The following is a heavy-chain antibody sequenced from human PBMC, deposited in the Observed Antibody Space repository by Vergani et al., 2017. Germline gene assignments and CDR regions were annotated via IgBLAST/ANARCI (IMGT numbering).Heavy chain of an antibody. CDR1: GGSFSGYY. CDR2: INHSGST. CDR3: ARGRYHYYYYYGMDV. Sequence: QVQLQQWGAGLLTPSETLYLTCAVYGGSFSGYYWSWIRQPPGKGLEWIGEINHSGSTNYNPSLKSRVTISVDTSKNQFSLKLSSVTAADTAVYYCARGRYHYYYYYGMDVWGQGTTVTVSS. V-gene: IGHV4-34*01. J-gene: IGHJ6*02. D-gene: IGHD1-14*01.